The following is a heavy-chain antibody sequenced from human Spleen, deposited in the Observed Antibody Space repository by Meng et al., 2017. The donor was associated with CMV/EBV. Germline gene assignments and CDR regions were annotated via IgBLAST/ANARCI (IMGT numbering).Heavy chain of an antibody. CDR3: AKGDSSSPLRYYHFSMDV. J-gene: IGHJ6*02. Sequence: SLKISCAASGFTFHDYAMHWVRQTPGKGLEWVSGITWNNGDIAYAASVRDRFTISRDNAKKFLYLQMSSLRAEDTALYYCAKGDSSSPLRYYHFSMDVWGQGTTVTVSS. CDR1: GFTFHDYA. V-gene: IGHV3-9*01. D-gene: IGHD6-6*01. CDR2: ITWNNGDI.